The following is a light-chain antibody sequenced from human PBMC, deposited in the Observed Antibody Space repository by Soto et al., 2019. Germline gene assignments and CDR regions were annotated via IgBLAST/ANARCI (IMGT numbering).Light chain of an antibody. CDR1: QSVSSSN. CDR2: GAS. J-gene: IGKJ4*01. CDR3: QQYVGSGPVT. V-gene: IGKV3-20*01. Sequence: ETVLTQSPGTQSLSPGQRATLSCRASQSVSSSNLAWYQQKPGQAPRLLIYGASSRATGIPDRFSGSGSGTDFTLTISGLEPADFAVYFCQQYVGSGPVTFGGGTKVEVK.